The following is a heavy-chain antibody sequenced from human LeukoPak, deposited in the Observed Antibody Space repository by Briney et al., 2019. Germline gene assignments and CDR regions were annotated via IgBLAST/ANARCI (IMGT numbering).Heavy chain of an antibody. CDR1: GFTFTSYA. CDR3: AKPRPSYSSSWYDH. D-gene: IGHD6-13*01. Sequence: GGSLRLSCAASGFTFTSYAMSWVRQAPGKGLEWVSAISGSGGSTYYADSVKGRFTIPRDNSKNTLSLQMNSLRAEDTAVYYCAKPRPSYSSSWYDHWGQGTLVTVSS. J-gene: IGHJ5*02. V-gene: IGHV3-23*01. CDR2: ISGSGGST.